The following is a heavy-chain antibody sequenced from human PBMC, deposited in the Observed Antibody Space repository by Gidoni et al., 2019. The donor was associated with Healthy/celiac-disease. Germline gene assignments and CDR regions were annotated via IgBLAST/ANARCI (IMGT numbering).Heavy chain of an antibody. Sequence: QVQLQQWGAGLLKPSETVYLTCAVYGGSFSGYYWSWTRQPPGKGLEWIGEINHSGSTNYNPSLKSRVTISVDTSKNQFSLKLSSVTAADTAVYYCASRLKQLHRSYYYGSGSYAFDIWGQGTMVTVSS. CDR1: GGSFSGYY. CDR2: INHSGST. CDR3: ASRLKQLHRSYYYGSGSYAFDI. D-gene: IGHD3-10*01. V-gene: IGHV4-34*01. J-gene: IGHJ3*02.